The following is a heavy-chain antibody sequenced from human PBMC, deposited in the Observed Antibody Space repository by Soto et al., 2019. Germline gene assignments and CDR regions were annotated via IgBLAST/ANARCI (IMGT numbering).Heavy chain of an antibody. Sequence: SVTLSLTCTVSGGSISSYYWSWIRQPAGKGLEWIGRIYTSGSTNYNPSLKSRVTMSVDTSKNQFSLKLSSVTAADTAVYYCARERLPSGYRLLGYWGQGTLVTVSS. CDR3: ARERLPSGYRLLGY. CDR2: IYTSGST. V-gene: IGHV4-4*07. J-gene: IGHJ4*02. CDR1: GGSISSYY. D-gene: IGHD5-12*01.